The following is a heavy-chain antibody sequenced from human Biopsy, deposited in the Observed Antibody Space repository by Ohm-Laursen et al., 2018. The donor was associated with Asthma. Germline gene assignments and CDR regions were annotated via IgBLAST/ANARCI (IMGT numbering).Heavy chain of an antibody. J-gene: IGHJ5*02. Sequence: GSLRLSCTASGFTVSSNGMSWVRQAPGKGLEWVSVISSGGGTIDYADSVKGRFTISRNISTNTVYLQMDSLSADDTAVYYCAKVGHGYGDYVGYLDPWGQGTLVTVSS. CDR1: GFTVSSNG. CDR3: AKVGHGYGDYVGYLDP. V-gene: IGHV3-23*01. D-gene: IGHD4-17*01. CDR2: ISSGGGTI.